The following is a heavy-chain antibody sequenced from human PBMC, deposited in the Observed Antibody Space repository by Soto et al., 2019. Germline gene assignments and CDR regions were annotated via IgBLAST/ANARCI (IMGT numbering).Heavy chain of an antibody. J-gene: IGHJ4*02. CDR3: ATGGAWTTSRY. Sequence: QVQLVESGGGLVKSGGSLRLSCAASGFTFSDYYMSWIRQAPGKGLAWVSYISGSGSTMYYGDSVKGRFTTSRDNAKNSLYLQMNSRRAEDTAVYYCATGGAWTTSRYWGQGTVVTVSS. D-gene: IGHD1-1*01. CDR2: ISGSGSTM. CDR1: GFTFSDYY. V-gene: IGHV3-11*01.